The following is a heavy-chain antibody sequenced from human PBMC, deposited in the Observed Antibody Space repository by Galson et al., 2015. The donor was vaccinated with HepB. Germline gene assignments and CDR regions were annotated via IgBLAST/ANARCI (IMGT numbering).Heavy chain of an antibody. CDR3: ARGGPPLGGSYQPRFDY. V-gene: IGHV1-69*13. Sequence: SVKVSCKASGGTFSSYAISWVRQAPGQGLEWMGGIIPIFGTANYAQKFQGRVTITADESTSTAYMELSSLRSEDTAVYYCARGGPPLGGSYQPRFDYWGQGTLVTVSS. CDR1: GGTFSSYA. CDR2: IIPIFGTA. D-gene: IGHD1-26*01. J-gene: IGHJ4*02.